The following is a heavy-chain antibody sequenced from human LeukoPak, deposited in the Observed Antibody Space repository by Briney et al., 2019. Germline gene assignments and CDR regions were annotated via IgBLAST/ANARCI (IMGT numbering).Heavy chain of an antibody. CDR3: ARLGYYGSGSYPDY. J-gene: IGHJ4*02. CDR2: IYYSGST. V-gene: IGHV4-59*01. Sequence: SETLSLTCTVSGGSISSYYWSWIRQPPGKGLEWIGYIYYSGSTNYNPSLKSRVTISVDTSKNQFSLKLSSVTAADTAVYYCARLGYYGSGSYPDYWGQGTLVTVSS. CDR1: GGSISSYY. D-gene: IGHD3-10*01.